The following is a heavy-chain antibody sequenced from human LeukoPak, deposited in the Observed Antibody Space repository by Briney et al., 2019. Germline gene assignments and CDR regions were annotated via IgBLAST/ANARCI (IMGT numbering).Heavy chain of an antibody. CDR3: ARRFETSGWVDY. CDR2: IYSSGST. CDR1: GGSISSSSYY. Sequence: SETLSLTCTVSGGSISSSSYYWSWIRQPPGKGLEWIGYIYSSGSTNSNPSLKSRVTISVDSSKNQFSLKLTSVTATDTALYYCARRFETSGWVDYWGQGTLVTVSS. D-gene: IGHD6-19*01. V-gene: IGHV4-61*05. J-gene: IGHJ4*02.